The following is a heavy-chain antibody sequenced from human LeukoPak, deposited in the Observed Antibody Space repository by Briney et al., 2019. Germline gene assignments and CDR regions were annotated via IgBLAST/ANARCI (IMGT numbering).Heavy chain of an antibody. J-gene: IGHJ6*03. CDR3: ARAPPSRLLFRNYYYYMDV. CDR1: GGSISSSNW. V-gene: IGHV4-4*02. D-gene: IGHD2-21*01. CDR2: IYHSGST. Sequence: PSETLSLTCAVSGGSISSSNWWSWVRQPPGKGLEWIGEIYHSGSTNYNPSLKSRVTISVDTSKNQFSLKLSSVTAADTAVYYCARAPPSRLLFRNYYYYMDVWGKGTTVTVSS.